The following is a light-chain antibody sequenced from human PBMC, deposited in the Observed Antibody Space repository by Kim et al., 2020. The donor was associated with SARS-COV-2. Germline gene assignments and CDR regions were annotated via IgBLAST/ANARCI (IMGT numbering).Light chain of an antibody. CDR1: QSIRTN. CDR3: QHYYNWPPWT. V-gene: IGKV3-15*01. J-gene: IGKJ1*01. CDR2: GSS. Sequence: SPGERAPRACRASQSIRTNLAWYQQKPGQSPRLLMYGSSTRATGTPARFSGSGSGTEFTLTISSLQSEDFAVYYCQHYYNWPPWTFGQGTKVDIK.